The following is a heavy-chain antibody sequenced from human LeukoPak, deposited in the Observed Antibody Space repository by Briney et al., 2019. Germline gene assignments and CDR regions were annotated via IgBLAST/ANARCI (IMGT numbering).Heavy chain of an antibody. CDR1: GGSISSYY. J-gene: IGHJ4*02. V-gene: IGHV4-59*01. CDR3: ARDQGNRGYSYGLQEGFDY. Sequence: PSETLSLTSTVSGGSISSYYWSWIRQPPGKGLEWIGYIYYSGSTNYNPSLRSRVTISVDTSKNQFSLKPSSVTAADTAVYYCARDQGNRGYSYGLQEGFDYWGQGTLVTVSS. CDR2: IYYSGST. D-gene: IGHD5-18*01.